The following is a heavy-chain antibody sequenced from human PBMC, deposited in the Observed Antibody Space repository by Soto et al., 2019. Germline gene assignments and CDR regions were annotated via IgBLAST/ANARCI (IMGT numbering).Heavy chain of an antibody. V-gene: IGHV3-7*01. Sequence: QLVESGGGLVQPGGSLRLSCEASGFTLSTHWMIWVRQAPGKGLEWVGNIKQDGSEKYYVDSVKGRFTISRDNAKNSLYLLINSLRVEDTAVYYCARDRVPLCSFGTCAAALDVWGKGTTVTVSS. CDR2: IKQDGSEK. CDR3: ARDRVPLCSFGTCAAALDV. D-gene: IGHD2-15*01. J-gene: IGHJ6*04. CDR1: GFTLSTHW.